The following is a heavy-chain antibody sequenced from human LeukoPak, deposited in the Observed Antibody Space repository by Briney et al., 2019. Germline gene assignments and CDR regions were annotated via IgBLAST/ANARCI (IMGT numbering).Heavy chain of an antibody. CDR1: GGSISSGDYY. CDR3: ARARAATPDY. J-gene: IGHJ4*02. V-gene: IGHV4-30-4*08. CDR2: IYYSGST. Sequence: SETLSLTCTVSGGSISSGDYYWSWIRQPPGKGLEWIGYIYYSGSTYYNPSLKSRVTISVDTSKNQFSLKLSSVTAADTAVYYCARARAATPDYWGQGTLSPSPQ. D-gene: IGHD2-15*01.